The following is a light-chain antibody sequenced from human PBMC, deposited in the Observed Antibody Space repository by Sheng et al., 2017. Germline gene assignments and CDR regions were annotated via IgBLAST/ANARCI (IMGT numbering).Light chain of an antibody. CDR2: QDT. J-gene: IGLJ2*01. CDR1: ALPQQF. Sequence: YELTRPPSVSVSPGQTAIISCSGDALPQQFVYWYQQRPGQAPVMVIXQDTGRPAGIPERISGSTSGTLATLTITSVQVEDEADYYCQSADVSGTWVIFGGGTRLTV. V-gene: IGLV3-25*03. CDR3: QSADVSGTWVI.